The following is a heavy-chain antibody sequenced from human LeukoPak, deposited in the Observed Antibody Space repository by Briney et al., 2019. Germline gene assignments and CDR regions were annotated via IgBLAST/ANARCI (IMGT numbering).Heavy chain of an antibody. CDR1: GYTFTSYD. J-gene: IGHJ4*02. Sequence: ASXXVSCKASGYTFTSYDINWVRQATGQGLEWMGWMNTNSGNTGYAQKFQRRVTITMNTSISTAYMELGSLRSEDTAVYYCARAAYGDYAFDYWGQGTLVTVSS. CDR2: MNTNSGNT. D-gene: IGHD4-17*01. CDR3: ARAAYGDYAFDY. V-gene: IGHV1-8*03.